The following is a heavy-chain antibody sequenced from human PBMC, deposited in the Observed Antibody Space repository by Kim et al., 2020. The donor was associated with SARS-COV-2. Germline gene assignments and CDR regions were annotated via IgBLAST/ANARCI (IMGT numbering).Heavy chain of an antibody. D-gene: IGHD1-26*01. V-gene: IGHV3-30*01. Sequence: ADSVQGRFTISRDNSKNTLNLQMNSLGAEDTAVYYCAGDQEVGAVYYFDYWGQGTLVTVSS. CDR3: AGDQEVGAVYYFDY. J-gene: IGHJ4*02.